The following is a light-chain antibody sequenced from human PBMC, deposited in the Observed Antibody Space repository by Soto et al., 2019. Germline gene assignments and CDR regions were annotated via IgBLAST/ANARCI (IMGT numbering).Light chain of an antibody. CDR3: AAWDDSLNGYV. V-gene: IGLV1-44*01. CDR1: SSNIGSNT. CDR2: SNN. J-gene: IGLJ1*01. Sequence: QSVLTQPPSASGTPGQRVTISCSGSSSNIGSNTVNWYQQLPGTAPKLLIYSNNQRPSGVPDRFSGSKSGTSASLAISGPQSEDEADYHWAAWDDSLNGYVFGTGTKVTVL.